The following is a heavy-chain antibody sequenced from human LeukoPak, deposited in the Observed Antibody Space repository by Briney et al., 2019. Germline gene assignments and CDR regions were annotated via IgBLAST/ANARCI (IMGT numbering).Heavy chain of an antibody. CDR3: AKGSISSSYGFIDY. Sequence: GGSLRLSCAASGFIFSSYAMSWVRQAPGKGLEWVSGISSSGGDTYYAGSVKGRFTISRDNSKNTLYLQMNSLRAEDTAIYYRAKGSISSSYGFIDYWGQGTLVTVSS. D-gene: IGHD6-13*01. CDR2: ISSSGGDT. J-gene: IGHJ4*02. CDR1: GFIFSSYA. V-gene: IGHV3-23*01.